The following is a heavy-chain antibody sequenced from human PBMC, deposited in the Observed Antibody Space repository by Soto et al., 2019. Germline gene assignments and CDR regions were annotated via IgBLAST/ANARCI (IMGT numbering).Heavy chain of an antibody. D-gene: IGHD1-26*01. V-gene: IGHV3-30*04. CDR2: ISFDGSNK. CDR1: GCTFSNYA. CDR3: ARDIVSDPPLFDH. J-gene: IGHJ4*02. Sequence: GGSLRLSCAASGCTFSNYAIHWVRQAPGKGLEWVALISFDGSNKQYADSVKGRFTISRDNSKNTLYLQLNSLRAEDTAVYYCARDIVSDPPLFDHWGQGTLVTVSS.